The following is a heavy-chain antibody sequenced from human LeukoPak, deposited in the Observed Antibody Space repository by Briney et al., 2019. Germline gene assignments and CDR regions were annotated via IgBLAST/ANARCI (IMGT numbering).Heavy chain of an antibody. D-gene: IGHD5-12*01. CDR1: GFTFSSHS. V-gene: IGHV3-21*01. Sequence: GGSLRLSCAASGFTFSSHSMNWVRQAPGKGLEWVSSISSSSSYIYYADSVKGRFTISRDNAKNSLYLQMNSLRAEDAAVYYCARDSRNGGYDYGDAFDIWGQGTMVTVSS. CDR3: ARDSRNGGYDYGDAFDI. CDR2: ISSSSSYI. J-gene: IGHJ3*02.